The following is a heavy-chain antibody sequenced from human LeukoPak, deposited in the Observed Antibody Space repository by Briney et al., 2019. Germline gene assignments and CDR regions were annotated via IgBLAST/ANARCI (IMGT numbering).Heavy chain of an antibody. J-gene: IGHJ4*02. CDR2: IRYDGTTK. V-gene: IGHV3-33*01. Sequence: GGSLRLSCAASGFTFSNYDMHWVRQAPGKGLEWVAVIRYDGTTKFYGASVKGRFTISRDNSKNTLYLQMNSLRVEDTAVYYCARDHNPYCFDSWGQGTLVTVSS. CDR3: ARDHNPYCFDS. CDR1: GFTFSNYD. D-gene: IGHD1-20*01.